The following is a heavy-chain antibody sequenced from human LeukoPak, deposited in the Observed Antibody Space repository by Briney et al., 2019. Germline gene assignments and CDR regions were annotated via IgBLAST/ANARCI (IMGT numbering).Heavy chain of an antibody. CDR1: GFTFSSYA. Sequence: SGGSLRLSCAASGFTFSSYAMSWVRQAPGKGLEWVSGISNSGNSMYYSGSVKGRFTISRDNSKNTLYLQMNTLRAEDTALYYCAKGGSYQYYFVYWGQGTLVTVSS. CDR2: ISNSGNSM. CDR3: AKGGSYQYYFVY. J-gene: IGHJ4*02. D-gene: IGHD1-26*01. V-gene: IGHV3-23*01.